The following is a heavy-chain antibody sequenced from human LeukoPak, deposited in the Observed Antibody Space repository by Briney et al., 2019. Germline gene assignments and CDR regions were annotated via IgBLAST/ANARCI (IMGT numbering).Heavy chain of an antibody. Sequence: GSLRLSCAASGFIFDDYGMSWIRQPPGKGLEWIGEINHSGSTNYNPSLKSRVTISVDTSKNQFSLKLSSVTAADTAVYYCARGSRKSRVTTLPYYFDYWGQGTLVTVSS. J-gene: IGHJ4*02. CDR1: GFIFDDYG. V-gene: IGHV4-34*01. D-gene: IGHD4-17*01. CDR2: INHSGST. CDR3: ARGSRKSRVTTLPYYFDY.